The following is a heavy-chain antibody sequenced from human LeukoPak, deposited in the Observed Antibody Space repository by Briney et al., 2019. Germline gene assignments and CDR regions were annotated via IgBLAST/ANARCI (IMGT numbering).Heavy chain of an antibody. J-gene: IGHJ4*02. CDR3: ATDLG. D-gene: IGHD4-17*01. CDR2: VDHAGSGT. CDR1: GFTFTSYW. Sequence: GGSLRLSCAASGFTFTSYWMHWVRQPPGKGLVWVSRVDHAGSGTAYADSVTGRFTISRDNAKNTVYLQMNSLRAEDTAVYYCATDLGWGQGTLVIISS. V-gene: IGHV3-74*01.